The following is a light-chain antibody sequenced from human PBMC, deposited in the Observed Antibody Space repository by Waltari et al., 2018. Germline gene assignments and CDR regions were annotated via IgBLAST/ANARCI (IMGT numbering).Light chain of an antibody. V-gene: IGKV1-12*01. J-gene: IGKJ2*01. CDR2: SAT. CDR1: LGISSW. Sequence: DIQMTQSPSSVSASVGDRVTITCRATLGISSWLAWYQQKPGRSPKLLIYSATSLQSGVPSRFIGSGSGTEFTLTIRSLQPEDFATYYCQQGNSLPPTFGQGTKLAIK. CDR3: QQGNSLPPT.